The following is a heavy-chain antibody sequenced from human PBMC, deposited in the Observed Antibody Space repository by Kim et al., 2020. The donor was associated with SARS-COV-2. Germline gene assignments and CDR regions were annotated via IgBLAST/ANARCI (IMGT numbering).Heavy chain of an antibody. J-gene: IGHJ3*01. D-gene: IGHD5-12*01. CDR2: ISYSGTT. Sequence: SETLSLTCTVSGGPISSGDYYCNWIRQYPGRGLEWIGYISYSGTTYYNPSLRGRVTMSLDTSKNQFSLKLNSVSAADTAVFYCARGGVAAFDVWGQGTMVTVSS. CDR3: ARGGVAAFDV. CDR1: GGPISSGDYY. V-gene: IGHV4-31*03.